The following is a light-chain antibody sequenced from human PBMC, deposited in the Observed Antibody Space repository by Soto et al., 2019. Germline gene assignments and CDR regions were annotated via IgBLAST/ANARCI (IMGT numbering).Light chain of an antibody. J-gene: IGKJ1*01. CDR1: QSIRSW. CDR3: QYYKESST. V-gene: IGKV1-5*03. CDR2: QAS. Sequence: DIKMTQSPSTLSASVGDRVTITCRASQSIRSWLAWYQQKPGRAPKLLIYQASSSEIGVPSRFSGSGSGTEFTLTISSLQPDDFATYYCQYYKESSTFGQGTRLEIK.